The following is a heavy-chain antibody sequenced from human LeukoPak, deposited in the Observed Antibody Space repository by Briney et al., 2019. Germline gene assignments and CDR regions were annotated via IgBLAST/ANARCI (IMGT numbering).Heavy chain of an antibody. CDR2: INPSGGST. J-gene: IGHJ4*02. Sequence: ASVKVSCKASGYTFTSYYMHWVRQAPGQGLEWMGIINPSGGSTSYAQKFQGRVTMTRDMSTSTVYMELSSLRSEDTAVYYCARDLFRIGKWLAKGLDYWGQGTLVTVAS. D-gene: IGHD6-19*01. CDR3: ARDLFRIGKWLAKGLDY. V-gene: IGHV1-46*01. CDR1: GYTFTSYY.